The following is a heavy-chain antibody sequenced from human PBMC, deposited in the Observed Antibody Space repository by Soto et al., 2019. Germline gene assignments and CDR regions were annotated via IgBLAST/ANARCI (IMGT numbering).Heavy chain of an antibody. D-gene: IGHD2-2*01. CDR1: GGTFSSYA. Sequence: QVQLVQSGAEVKKPGSSVKVSCKASGGTFSSYAISWVRQAPGQGLEWMGGIIPIFGTANYAQKFQGRVTITADESTSTAYMELSSLRSEDTAVYYCARLGHCSSTSCYVYYYYGMDVRGQGTTVTVSS. CDR3: ARLGHCSSTSCYVYYYYGMDV. CDR2: IIPIFGTA. J-gene: IGHJ6*02. V-gene: IGHV1-69*01.